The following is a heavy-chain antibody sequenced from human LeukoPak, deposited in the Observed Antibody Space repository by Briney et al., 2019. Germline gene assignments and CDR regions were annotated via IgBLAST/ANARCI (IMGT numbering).Heavy chain of an antibody. CDR2: VNDDAKEK. J-gene: IGHJ4*02. D-gene: IGHD2-15*01. V-gene: IGHV3-7*03. CDR1: GFTFGKSW. Sequence: GGSLRLSCAASGFTFGKSWMSWVRQAPGKGLEWVANVNDDAKEKYYVDSVKGRFSISRDNAKNSLYLQLNSLRAEDTAVYYCAKDPRFIVVVVAATRWGQGTLVTVSS. CDR3: AKDPRFIVVVVAATR.